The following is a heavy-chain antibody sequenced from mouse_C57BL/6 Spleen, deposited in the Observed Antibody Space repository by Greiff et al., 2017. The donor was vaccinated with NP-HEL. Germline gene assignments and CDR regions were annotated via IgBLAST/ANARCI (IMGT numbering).Heavy chain of an antibody. CDR2: IDPSDSET. Sequence: VQLQQPGAELVRPGSSVKLSCKASGYTFTSYWMHWVKQRPIQGLEWIGNIDPSDSETHYNQKFKDKATLTVDKSSSTAYMQLSSLTSEDSAVYYCARRRDYYGSRDAMDYWGQGTSVTVSS. V-gene: IGHV1-52*01. CDR1: GYTFTSYW. CDR3: ARRRDYYGSRDAMDY. J-gene: IGHJ4*01. D-gene: IGHD1-1*01.